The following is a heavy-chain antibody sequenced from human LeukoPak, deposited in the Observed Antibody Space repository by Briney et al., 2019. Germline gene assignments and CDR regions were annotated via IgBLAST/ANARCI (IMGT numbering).Heavy chain of an antibody. J-gene: IGHJ4*02. CDR3: ARLSPLYCSGGSCYSARYFDY. Sequence: PSETLSLTCTVSGGSISSYYWSWIRQPPGKGLGWIGYIYYSGSTNYNPSLKSRVTISVDTSKNQFSLKLSSVTAADTAVYYCARLSPLYCSGGSCYSARYFDYWGQGTLVTVSS. CDR1: GGSISSYY. D-gene: IGHD2-15*01. V-gene: IGHV4-59*08. CDR2: IYYSGST.